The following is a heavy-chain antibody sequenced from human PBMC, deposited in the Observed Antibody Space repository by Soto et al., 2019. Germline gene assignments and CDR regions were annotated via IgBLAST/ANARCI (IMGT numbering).Heavy chain of an antibody. D-gene: IGHD3-22*01. CDR2: ISGSGGST. V-gene: IGHV3-23*01. CDR1: GFTFSSYA. J-gene: IGHJ2*01. Sequence: EVQLLESGGGLVQPGGSLRLSCAASGFTFSSYAMSWVRQAPGKGLEWVSAISGSGGSTYYADSVKGRFTISRDNSKNTLYLQMNSLRAEDTAVYYCAKKYRGESTRIVVDHWYFDLWGRGTLVTVSS. CDR3: AKKYRGESTRIVVDHWYFDL.